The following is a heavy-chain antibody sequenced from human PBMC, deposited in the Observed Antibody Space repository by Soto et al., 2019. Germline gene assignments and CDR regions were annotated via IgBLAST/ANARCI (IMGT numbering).Heavy chain of an antibody. D-gene: IGHD1-26*01. CDR3: ARDQGNNSGSYPDY. J-gene: IGHJ4*02. Sequence: ASVKVSCKASGYTFTGYYMHWVRQAPGQGLEWMGWINPNSGGTNYAQKFQGRVTMTRDTSISTAYMELSRLRSDDTAVYYCARDQGNNSGSYPDYWGQGTLVTVSS. CDR2: INPNSGGT. V-gene: IGHV1-2*02. CDR1: GYTFTGYY.